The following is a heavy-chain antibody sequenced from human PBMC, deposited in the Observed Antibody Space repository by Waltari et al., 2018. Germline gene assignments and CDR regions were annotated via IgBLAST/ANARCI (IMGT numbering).Heavy chain of an antibody. CDR2: MNQNSGNK. D-gene: IGHD6-19*01. CDR1: GYTFTSYD. J-gene: IGHJ6*03. CDR3: ARRGMQWLVQGVSGYYYYMDV. V-gene: IGHV1-8*03. Sequence: QVQLVQSGAEVKKPGASVKVSCKASGYTFTSYDINWVRQATGQGLEWMGWMNQNSGNKGDEQKFQGRVTITRNTSISTAYMELSSLRSEDTAVYYCARRGMQWLVQGVSGYYYYMDVWGKGTTVTVSS.